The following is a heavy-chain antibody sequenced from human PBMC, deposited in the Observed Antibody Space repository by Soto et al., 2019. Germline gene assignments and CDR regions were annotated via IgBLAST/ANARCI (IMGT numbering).Heavy chain of an antibody. CDR2: SANTNNIYDSANT. CDR3: ARHLYLTATYLAAFDV. J-gene: IGHJ3*01. Sequence: SETLSLTCTVSGGPIRSFYWSWIRQPPGKGLEWIGYIYVSANTNNIYDSANTNYSPSLKSRLTMSLDTSKSHFSLKLISVTAADTAVYYCARHLYLTATYLAAFDVWGHGTMVTVS. V-gene: IGHV4-59*08. CDR1: GGPIRSFY. D-gene: IGHD2-21*02.